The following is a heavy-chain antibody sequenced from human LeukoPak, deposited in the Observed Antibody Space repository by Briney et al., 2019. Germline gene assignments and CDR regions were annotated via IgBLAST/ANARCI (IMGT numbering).Heavy chain of an antibody. CDR2: ISSNGGST. J-gene: IGHJ4*02. CDR1: GFTFSSYA. V-gene: IGHV3-64D*06. Sequence: PGGSLRLSCSASGFTFSSYAMHWVRQAPGKGLEYVSAISSNGGSTYYADSVKGRFTISRDNSKNTLYLQMSSLRAEDTAVYYCVKGVGLSHSSSSWGYFDYWGQGTLVTVSS. D-gene: IGHD6-13*01. CDR3: VKGVGLSHSSSSWGYFDY.